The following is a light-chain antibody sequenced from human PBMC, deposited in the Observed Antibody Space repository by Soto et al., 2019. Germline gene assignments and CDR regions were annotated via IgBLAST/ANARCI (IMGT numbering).Light chain of an antibody. CDR2: RAS. V-gene: IGKV1-5*03. Sequence: DIQMTQSPSTLSASVGDGVTFTCRASQTINTWLAWYQQKPGKAPKLLIYRASNLVSGVPSRFSGSGSGTEFTLTISSLQPDDFSIYYCQQYETYSGTFGPGTKVDI. CDR3: QQYETYSGT. J-gene: IGKJ3*01. CDR1: QTINTW.